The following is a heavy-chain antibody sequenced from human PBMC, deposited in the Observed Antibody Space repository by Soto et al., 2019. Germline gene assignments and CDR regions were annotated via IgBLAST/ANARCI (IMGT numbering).Heavy chain of an antibody. CDR1: GFTSSG. V-gene: IGHV1-18*04. Sequence: QDQLGQSGAEVKKPGASVKVSCKASGFTSSGISWVRQAPGQRLEWMGWISTHNGNTIYAQKFQGRVIMTMDTSTTTVYMELRSLTHEDTAVYLCAREGILGLFDAYDLWGQGKMVTVAS. CDR3: AREGILGLFDAYDL. J-gene: IGHJ3*01. D-gene: IGHD3-3*01. CDR2: ISTHNGNT.